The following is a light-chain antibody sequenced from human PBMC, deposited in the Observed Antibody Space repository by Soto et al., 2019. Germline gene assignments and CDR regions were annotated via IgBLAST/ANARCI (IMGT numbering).Light chain of an antibody. J-gene: IGLJ1*01. CDR3: QSYDSSLTGSV. CDR2: GNG. V-gene: IGLV1-40*01. CDR1: SSNIGAGHD. Sequence: QSVLTQPPSVSGAPGQRVTISCTGSSSNIGAGHDVHWYQHLPGTAPKLLIYGNGNRPSGVPDRFSGSRSGSSASLAITGLQAEDEADYYCQSYDSSLTGSVFGTGTKVTVL.